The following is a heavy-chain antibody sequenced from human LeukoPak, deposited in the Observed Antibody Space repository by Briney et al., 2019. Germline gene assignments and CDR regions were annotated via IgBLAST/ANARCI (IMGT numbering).Heavy chain of an antibody. CDR2: IYTSGST. CDR1: GGSISSYY. D-gene: IGHD6-13*01. CDR3: ARTIAAVGGAFFDY. V-gene: IGHV4-4*07. Sequence: SETLSLTCTVSGGSISSYYWSWIRQPAGKGLEWIGRIYTSGSTNYNPSLKSRVTMSVDTSKNQFSLKLSSATAADTAVYYCARTIAAVGGAFFDYWGQGTLVTVSS. J-gene: IGHJ4*02.